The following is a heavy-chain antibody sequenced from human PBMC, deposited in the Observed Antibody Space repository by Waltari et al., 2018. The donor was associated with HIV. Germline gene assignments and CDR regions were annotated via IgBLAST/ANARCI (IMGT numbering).Heavy chain of an antibody. CDR2: IYTSGST. CDR1: GGSISSGSYY. Sequence: QVQLQESGPGLVKPSQTLSLTCTVSGGSISSGSYYWSWNRQPAGKGLEWIGRIYTSGSTNYNPSLKSRVTISVDTSKNQFSLKLSSVTAADTAVYYCARDKRNYYDSSGYPLWWFDPWGQGTLVTVSS. J-gene: IGHJ5*02. CDR3: ARDKRNYYDSSGYPLWWFDP. D-gene: IGHD3-22*01. V-gene: IGHV4-61*02.